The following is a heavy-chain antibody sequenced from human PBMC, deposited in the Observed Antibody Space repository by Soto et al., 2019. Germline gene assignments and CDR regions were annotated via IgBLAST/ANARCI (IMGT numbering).Heavy chain of an antibody. CDR3: ARILRDTQGWYHHDF. CDR2: ISSSGST. D-gene: IGHD6-19*01. J-gene: IGHJ4*02. V-gene: IGHV4-59*01. Sequence: QVHLQESGPGLVKPSETLSLTCSVSGGSIETYYWSWMRQSPGKGLEWIGDISSSGSTTYNPSLESRVTLSVDTAKNEFSLKLNSVTAADTATYYCARILRDTQGWYHHDFWGQGTLVTVAS. CDR1: GGSIETYY.